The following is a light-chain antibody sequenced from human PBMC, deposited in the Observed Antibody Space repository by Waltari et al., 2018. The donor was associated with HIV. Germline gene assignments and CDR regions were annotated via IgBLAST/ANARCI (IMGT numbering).Light chain of an antibody. J-gene: IGKJ2*01. CDR2: QAS. V-gene: IGKV1-5*03. CDR3: QQYETNPYT. CDR1: QTVNRW. Sequence: DIQMTQSPSTLSPSGRDRVTITCRASQTVNRWLAGFQQRPGKAPKLLIYQASNLQNGVPSRFSGSGSGTEFTLTISSLQPDDSATYYCQQYETNPYTFGQGTKLQIK.